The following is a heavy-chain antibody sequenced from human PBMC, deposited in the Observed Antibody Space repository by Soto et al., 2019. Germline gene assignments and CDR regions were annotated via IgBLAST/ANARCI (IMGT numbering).Heavy chain of an antibody. CDR2: ISGSGGST. D-gene: IGHD2-2*01. CDR3: AKDLRSIKAAAPFDY. V-gene: IGHV3-23*01. CDR1: GFTFSSYA. J-gene: IGHJ4*02. Sequence: GGSLRLSCAASGFTFSSYAMSWVRQAPGKGLEWVSAISGSGGSTYYADSVKGRFTISRSNSKNTLYLQMNSLRAEDTAVYYCAKDLRSIKAAAPFDYWGQGTLVTVSS.